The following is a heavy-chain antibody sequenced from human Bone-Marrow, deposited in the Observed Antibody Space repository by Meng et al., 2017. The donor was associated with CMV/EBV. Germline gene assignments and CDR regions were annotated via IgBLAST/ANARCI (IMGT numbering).Heavy chain of an antibody. CDR1: GYSFTSYW. D-gene: IGHD3-3*01. Sequence: KVSCKGSGYSFTSYWIGWVRQMPGKGLEWMGIIYPGDSDTRYSPSFQGQVTISADKSISTAYLQWSSLKASDTAMYYCARQGKTPGGFLEWTTAYYYYGMDVWGQGTTVTVSS. V-gene: IGHV5-51*01. CDR3: ARQGKTPGGFLEWTTAYYYYGMDV. CDR2: IYPGDSDT. J-gene: IGHJ6*02.